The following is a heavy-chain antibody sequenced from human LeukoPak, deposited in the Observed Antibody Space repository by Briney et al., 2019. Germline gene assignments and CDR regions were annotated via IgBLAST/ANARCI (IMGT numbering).Heavy chain of an antibody. Sequence: SETLSLTCTVSGGSISNYYWSWIRQPAGKGLEWIGRITSSRTTNYNPSLKSRLTMSVDTSKSQFSLRLSSVTAADTAVYYCARDSGSGNYEGWGQGTLVTVSS. D-gene: IGHD3-10*01. CDR2: ITSSRTT. V-gene: IGHV4-4*07. J-gene: IGHJ4*02. CDR1: GGSISNYY. CDR3: ARDSGSGNYEG.